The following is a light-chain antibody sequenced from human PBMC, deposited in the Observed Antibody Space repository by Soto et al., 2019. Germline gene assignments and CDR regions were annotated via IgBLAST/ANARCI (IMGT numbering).Light chain of an antibody. CDR2: DVS. CDR3: SSYTATRTVV. V-gene: IGLV2-14*01. J-gene: IGLJ3*02. Sequence: QSALTQPASVAGSPGQSITIACTGTSSDVGGYNYVSWYQLHPGKAPRLVIYDVSIRPPAVSDRFSGSTSGNTASLTISGLQAEDEADYYCSSYTATRTVVFGRGTKVTVL. CDR1: SSDVGGYNY.